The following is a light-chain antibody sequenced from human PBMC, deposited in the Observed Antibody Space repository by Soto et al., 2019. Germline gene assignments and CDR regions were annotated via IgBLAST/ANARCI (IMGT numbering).Light chain of an antibody. CDR3: QQYGSWPLNT. Sequence: EGVMTQSPGTLSLSPGEKAILSCRAGQSVTSRNLAWYQHKPGQAPRLLIYNTYIRATVIPDRFSGSGAGTEYTLTISRMQLGDFAVFYSQQYGSWPLNTFSPGTKLEIK. CDR2: NTY. V-gene: IGKV3-20*01. J-gene: IGKJ2*01. CDR1: QSVTSRN.